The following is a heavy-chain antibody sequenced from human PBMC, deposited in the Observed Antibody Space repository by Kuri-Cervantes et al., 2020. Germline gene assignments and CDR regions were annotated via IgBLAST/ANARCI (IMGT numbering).Heavy chain of an antibody. V-gene: IGHV4-59*01. J-gene: IGHJ3*02. CDR3: ARDLAYDSSGYYFDI. CDR2: IYYSGRT. CDR1: GGSISNYY. D-gene: IGHD3-22*01. Sequence: SETLSLTCTVSGGSISNYYWSWIRQPPGKGLEWIGYIYYSGRTSYKPSLNSRVTISVDTSKNQFSLKLSSVTAADTAVYYCARDLAYDSSGYYFDIWGQGTMVTVSS.